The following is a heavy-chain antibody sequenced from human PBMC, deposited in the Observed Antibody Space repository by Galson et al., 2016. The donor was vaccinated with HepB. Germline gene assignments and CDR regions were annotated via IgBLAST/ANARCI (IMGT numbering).Heavy chain of an antibody. CDR1: GGSISDYH. Sequence: SETLSLTCSVSGGSISDYHWSWIRQPPGKGLEWIGYIYYSGSTNYNPSLKSRVIISIETSKSQFSLKLTSVTAADTALYYCVRGYYDYAWGSYYDAWGQGTLVTVSS. D-gene: IGHD3-16*01. CDR3: VRGYYDYAWGSYYDA. V-gene: IGHV4-59*01. CDR2: IYYSGST. J-gene: IGHJ5*02.